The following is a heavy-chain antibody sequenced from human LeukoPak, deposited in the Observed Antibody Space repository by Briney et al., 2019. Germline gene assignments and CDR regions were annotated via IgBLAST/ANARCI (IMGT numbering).Heavy chain of an antibody. J-gene: IGHJ4*02. V-gene: IGHV4-31*03. CDR1: GASFNSDDQY. D-gene: IGHD3-22*01. CDR3: SRGLDSRKLGY. CDR2: IHPSGML. Sequence: SQTLSLTCTVSGASFNSDDQYWNWIRQSPGKGLEWIGSIHPSGMLYNNPSLESRVTMSRDTSTNQFSLNLNSVTAADTAVYFCSRGLDSRKLGYWGQGNLVTVSS.